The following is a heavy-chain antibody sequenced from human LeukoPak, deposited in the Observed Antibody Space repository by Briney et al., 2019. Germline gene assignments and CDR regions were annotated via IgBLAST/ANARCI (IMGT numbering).Heavy chain of an antibody. CDR1: GFTFSSYG. CDR3: ARDNRGYSGYGSGDDAFDI. D-gene: IGHD5-12*01. CDR2: RWYDGSNK. V-gene: IGHV3-33*01. J-gene: IGHJ3*02. Sequence: GRSLRLSCAASGFTFSSYGMHWVRQAPGKGLEWVGVRWYDGSNKYYADSVKGRFTISRDNSKNTLYLQMNSLRAEDTAVYYCARDNRGYSGYGSGDDAFDIWGQGTMVTVSS.